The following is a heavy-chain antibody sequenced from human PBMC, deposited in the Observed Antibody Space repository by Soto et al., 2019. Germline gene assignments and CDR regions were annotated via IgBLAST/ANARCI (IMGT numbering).Heavy chain of an antibody. CDR2: ISTSGNT. V-gene: IGHV4-4*07. Sequence: QVQLEESGPGLVKPSETLSLICSVSGVSMRNSYWTRIRQSAGKGLEWIGRISTSGNTNYNPSLNSRLTMSVDTSKNQVSLTLTSVTAADTAVYYCARGGGVPALGAPWGQGTLVTVSS. CDR1: GVSMRNSY. CDR3: ARGGGVPALGAP. D-gene: IGHD3-16*01. J-gene: IGHJ5*02.